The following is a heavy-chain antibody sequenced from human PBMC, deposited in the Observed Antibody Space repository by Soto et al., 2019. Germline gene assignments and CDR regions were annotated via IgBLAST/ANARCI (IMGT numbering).Heavy chain of an antibody. J-gene: IGHJ4*02. CDR3: ARESLSSKVDY. CDR1: GGSISSYY. V-gene: IGHV4-59*01. Sequence: TVSGGSISSYYWSWIRQPPGKGLEWIGYIYYSGSTNYNPSLKSRVTISVDTSKNQFSLKLSSVTAADTAVYYCARESLSSKVDYWGQGTLVTVSS. CDR2: IYYSGST.